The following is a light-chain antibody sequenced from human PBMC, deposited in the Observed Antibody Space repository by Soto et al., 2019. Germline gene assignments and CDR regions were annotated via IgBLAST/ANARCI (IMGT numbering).Light chain of an antibody. V-gene: IGKV1-9*01. Sequence: IQLTQSPSSLSASVGDRVTITCRASQDINSHLAWYQQKPGKAPKVLIYVASTLQSGVPSRFSGSGSGTDFTLTISRLQPDDFASYYCQQVHSWPLTFGGGTKVDIK. J-gene: IGKJ4*01. CDR2: VAS. CDR3: QQVHSWPLT. CDR1: QDINSH.